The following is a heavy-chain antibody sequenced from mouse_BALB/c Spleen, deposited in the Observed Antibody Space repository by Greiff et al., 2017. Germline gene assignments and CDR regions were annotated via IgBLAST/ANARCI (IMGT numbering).Heavy chain of an antibody. CDR2: IRNKANGYTT. CDR3: ARAYSRYFDV. Sequence: VQLKQSGGGLVQPGGSLRLSCATSGFTFTDYYMSWVRQPPGKALEWLGFIRNKANGYTTEYSASVKGRFTISRDNSQSILYLQMNTLRAEDSATYYGARAYSRYFDVWGAGATVTVSS. J-gene: IGHJ1*01. CDR1: GFTFTDYY. D-gene: IGHD2-10*01. V-gene: IGHV7-3*02.